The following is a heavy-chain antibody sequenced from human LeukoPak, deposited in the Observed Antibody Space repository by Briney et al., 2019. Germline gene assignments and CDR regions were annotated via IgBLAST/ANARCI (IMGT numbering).Heavy chain of an antibody. D-gene: IGHD5-24*01. CDR1: GFTFSSYA. Sequence: GGSLRLSCAAPGFTFSSYAMSWVRQAPGKGLEWVSAISGSGGSTYYADSVKGRFTISRDNSKNTLYLQMNGLRAEDTAVYYCAKAGGRWLQCDYWGQGTLVTVSS. V-gene: IGHV3-23*01. CDR2: ISGSGGST. CDR3: AKAGGRWLQCDY. J-gene: IGHJ4*02.